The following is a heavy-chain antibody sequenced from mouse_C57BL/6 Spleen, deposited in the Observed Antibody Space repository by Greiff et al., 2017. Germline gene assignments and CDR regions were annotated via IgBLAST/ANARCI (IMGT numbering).Heavy chain of an antibody. CDR1: GYTFTGYS. Sequence: QVQLQQSGAELVKPGASVKLSCKASGYTFTGYSIHWVKQRSGQGLEWIGWFYPGSGSTKYNEKFKDKATLTVDKSSSTAYMELSRLTSEDSAVYFGARPGDRDGNYAFAYWGQGPLVTVSA. CDR3: ARPGDRDGNYAFAY. D-gene: IGHD2-1*01. J-gene: IGHJ3*01. V-gene: IGHV1-62-2*01. CDR2: FYPGSGST.